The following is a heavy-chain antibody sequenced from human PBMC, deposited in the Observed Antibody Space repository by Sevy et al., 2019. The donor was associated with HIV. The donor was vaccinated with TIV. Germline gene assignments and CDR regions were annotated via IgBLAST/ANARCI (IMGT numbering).Heavy chain of an antibody. V-gene: IGHV3-7*01. Sequence: GGSLRLSCAASGFTFSSYWMSWVRQAPGKGLEWVANIKQDGSEKYYVDSVKGGFTISRDNAKNSLYLQMNSLRAEDTAVYYCARDMWKDSSGYYSTKSNDYWGQGTLVTVSS. CDR1: GFTFSSYW. CDR3: ARDMWKDSSGYYSTKSNDY. J-gene: IGHJ4*02. D-gene: IGHD3-22*01. CDR2: IKQDGSEK.